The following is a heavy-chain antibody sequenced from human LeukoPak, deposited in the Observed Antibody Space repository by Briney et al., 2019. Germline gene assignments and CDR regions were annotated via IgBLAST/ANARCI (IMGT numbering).Heavy chain of an antibody. Sequence: GGSLRLSCAASGFTFTNFWMTWVRQAPGKGLEWVANINQDGSEKYYVDSVKGRFTMSRDNAKNSLYLQMNSLRAEDTAVYYCARHRGYSYGYRDYWGQGTLVTVSS. CDR3: ARHRGYSYGYRDY. CDR2: INQDGSEK. J-gene: IGHJ4*02. D-gene: IGHD5-18*01. CDR1: GFTFTNFW. V-gene: IGHV3-7*01.